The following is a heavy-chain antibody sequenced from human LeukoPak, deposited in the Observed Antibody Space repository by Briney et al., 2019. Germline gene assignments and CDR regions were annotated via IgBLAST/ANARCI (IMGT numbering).Heavy chain of an antibody. D-gene: IGHD2-2*02. CDR3: ARVRDCSSTSCYIWFDP. J-gene: IGHJ5*02. CDR2: MNPNSGNT. Sequence: GASVKVSCKASGYTFTSYDINWVRQATGQGLEWMGWMNPNSGNTGYAQKFQGRVTMTRDTSISTAYMELSRPRSDDTAVYYCARVRDCSSTSCYIWFDPWGQGTLVTVSS. CDR1: GYTFTSYD. V-gene: IGHV1-8*01.